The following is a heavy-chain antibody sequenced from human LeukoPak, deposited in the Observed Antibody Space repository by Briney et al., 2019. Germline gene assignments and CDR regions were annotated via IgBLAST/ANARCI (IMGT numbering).Heavy chain of an antibody. D-gene: IGHD3-22*01. CDR2: IIPIFGTA. V-gene: IGHV1-69*05. CDR1: GGTFSSYA. J-gene: IGHJ2*01. Sequence: ASVKVSCKASGGTFSSYAISWVRQAPGQGLEWMGGIIPIFGTANYAQKFQGRVTITTDDSTSTAYMELSSLRSEDTAVYYCARRPYYYDSSGLHWYFDLWGRGTLVTVSS. CDR3: ARRPYYYDSSGLHWYFDL.